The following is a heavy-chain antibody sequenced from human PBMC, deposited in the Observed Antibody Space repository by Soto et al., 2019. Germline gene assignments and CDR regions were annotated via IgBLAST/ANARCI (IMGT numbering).Heavy chain of an antibody. CDR1: GFKISDYY. Sequence: GSLRLSCAASGFKISDYYMIWIRQAPGKGLEWLSYSSNSGTYTRYADSVKGRFSISRDNAKNSLFLQINSLRGEDSATYYCARSGDNYNVLDYWVQGTPVTVSS. CDR3: ARSGDNYNVLDY. D-gene: IGHD3-10*02. J-gene: IGHJ4*02. V-gene: IGHV3-11*06. CDR2: SSNSGTYT.